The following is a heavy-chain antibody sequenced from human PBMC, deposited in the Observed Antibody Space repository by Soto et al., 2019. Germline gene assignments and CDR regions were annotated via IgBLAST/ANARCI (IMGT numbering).Heavy chain of an antibody. Sequence: TETLSLTCTVSGASISRSYWSWIRQSPGKGLERIVYVYYSGSTNYNPSLTSRVTISVDTSKNQFSLKLSSVTAADTAVYYCARGYYDSSGQSNTFDIWGQGKMVT. CDR2: VYYSGST. CDR3: ARGYYDSSGQSNTFDI. J-gene: IGHJ3*02. V-gene: IGHV4-59*01. CDR1: GASISRSY. D-gene: IGHD3-22*01.